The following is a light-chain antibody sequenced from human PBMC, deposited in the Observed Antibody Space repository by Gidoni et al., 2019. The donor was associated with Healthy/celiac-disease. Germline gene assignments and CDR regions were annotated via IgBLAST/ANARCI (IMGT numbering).Light chain of an antibody. CDR2: DAS. V-gene: IGKV3-11*01. CDR1: QSVSSY. J-gene: IGKJ4*01. Sequence: EIVLTQSPATLSLSPGERATPSCRASQSVSSYLAWYQQKPGQAPRLLIYDASNRATGTPARFSGSGSGTDFTLTISSLEPEDFAVYYCQQRSNGPPRGTFGGGTKVEIK. CDR3: QQRSNGPPRGT.